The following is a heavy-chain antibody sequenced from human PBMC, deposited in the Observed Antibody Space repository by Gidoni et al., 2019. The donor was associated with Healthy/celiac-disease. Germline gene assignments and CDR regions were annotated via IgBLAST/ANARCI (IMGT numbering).Heavy chain of an antibody. CDR2: ISSSSSYT. Sequence: QVQLVESGGGLVKPGGSLRLSCAASGFTFSDYYMSWIRQAPGKGLEWVSYISSSSSYTNYADSVKGRFTISRDNANNSLYLQMNSLRAEDTAVYYCARHFSSGYYYSDYWGQGTLVTVSS. D-gene: IGHD3-22*01. V-gene: IGHV3-11*05. CDR1: GFTFSDYY. CDR3: ARHFSSGYYYSDY. J-gene: IGHJ4*02.